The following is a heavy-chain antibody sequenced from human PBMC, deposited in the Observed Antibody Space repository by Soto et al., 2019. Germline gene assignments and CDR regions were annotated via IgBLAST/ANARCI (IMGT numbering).Heavy chain of an antibody. V-gene: IGHV4-59*01. CDR1: GGSISSYY. CDR2: IYYSGST. D-gene: IGHD6-13*01. J-gene: IGHJ4*02. Sequence: SETLSLTCNVSGGSISSYYWSWIRQPPGKGLEWIGYIYYSGSTNYNPSLKSRVTISVDTSKNQFSLKLSSVTAADTAVYYCARVVGYSSSPTNYFDYWGQGTLVTVSS. CDR3: ARVVGYSSSPTNYFDY.